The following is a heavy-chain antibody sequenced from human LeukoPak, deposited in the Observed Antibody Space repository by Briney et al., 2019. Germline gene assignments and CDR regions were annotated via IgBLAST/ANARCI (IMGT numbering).Heavy chain of an antibody. CDR1: AGSISPYH. CDR2: INDNGGT. Sequence: PSETLSLTCTVSAGSISPYHWSWIRQSPGKGLEWIGFINDNGGTRYNPSLNSRVTISVGSSKTQFSLKLTSMTAADTAVYYCARHYYCNSVACYALDVWGQGTKVTVST. V-gene: IGHV4-59*08. J-gene: IGHJ3*01. D-gene: IGHD3-22*01. CDR3: ARHYYCNSVACYALDV.